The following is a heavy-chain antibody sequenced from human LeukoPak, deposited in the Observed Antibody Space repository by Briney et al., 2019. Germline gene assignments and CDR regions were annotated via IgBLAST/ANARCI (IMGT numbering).Heavy chain of an antibody. Sequence: PGGSLRLSCAGSGLKFSTYGMNWVRQAPGKGLVLVSLINNDGHTTVYADSVKGRFTISRDNAKNTLYLQMNSLRAEDTAVYYCGRDFWGSIDHWGQGNLVTVSS. CDR3: GRDFWGSIDH. J-gene: IGHJ4*02. CDR1: GLKFSTYG. V-gene: IGHV3-74*01. D-gene: IGHD3-16*01. CDR2: INNDGHTT.